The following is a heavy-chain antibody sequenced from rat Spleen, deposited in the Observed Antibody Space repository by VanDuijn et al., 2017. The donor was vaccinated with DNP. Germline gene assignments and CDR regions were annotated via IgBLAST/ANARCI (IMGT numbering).Heavy chain of an antibody. CDR2: IGSPAYAP. J-gene: IGHJ2*01. D-gene: IGHD4-3*01. Sequence: EVQLVESGGGLVQPGRSLKLSCAASGFTFSNYGMAWVRQAPTKGLAWVAYIGSPAYAPYYGDSVKGRFTISRDNAKSTLYLQMNSLRSEDMATYYCVRWNSGHFDYWGQGVMVTVSS. V-gene: IGHV5S13*01. CDR1: GFTFSNYG. CDR3: VRWNSGHFDY.